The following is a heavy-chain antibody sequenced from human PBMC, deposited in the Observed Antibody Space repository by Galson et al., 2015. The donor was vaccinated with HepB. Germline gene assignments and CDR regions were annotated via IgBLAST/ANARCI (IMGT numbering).Heavy chain of an antibody. J-gene: IGHJ1*01. CDR3: AKLPAGVIQTGRDSPQREFHH. D-gene: IGHD4-23*01. CDR2: ISGSGGST. V-gene: IGHV3-23*01. Sequence: SLRLSCAASGFTFYTYGMTWVRQAPGKGLGWVSAISGSGGSTYYTDSVKGRFTISRDNPNNSLYLQMNSLRAEDTAVYYCAKLPAGVIQTGRDSPQREFHHWGQGTLVTVSS. CDR1: GFTFYTYG.